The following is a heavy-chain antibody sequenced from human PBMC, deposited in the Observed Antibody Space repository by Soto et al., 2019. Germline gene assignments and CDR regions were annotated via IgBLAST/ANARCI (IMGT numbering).Heavy chain of an antibody. D-gene: IGHD3-22*01. J-gene: IGHJ5*02. CDR3: ASENYDSSGYWFDP. Sequence: GASVKVSCKASGYTFTSYGISWVRQAPGQGLEWMGWISAYNGNTNYAQKLQGRVTMTTDTSTSTAYMELRSLRSDDTAVYYCASENYDSSGYWFDPWGQGTLVTVSS. CDR2: ISAYNGNT. V-gene: IGHV1-18*01. CDR1: GYTFTSYG.